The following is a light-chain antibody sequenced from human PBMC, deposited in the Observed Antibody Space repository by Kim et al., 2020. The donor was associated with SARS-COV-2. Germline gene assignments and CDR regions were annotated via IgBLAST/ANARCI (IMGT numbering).Light chain of an antibody. CDR3: QQYNSYSRT. J-gene: IGKJ1*01. Sequence: AAVGDRVTITCRASQSISSWLAWYQQKPGKAPKLLIYKASSLESGVPSRVSGSGSGTEFTLTISSLQPDDFATYYCQQYNSYSRTFGQGTKVDIK. CDR2: KAS. CDR1: QSISSW. V-gene: IGKV1-5*03.